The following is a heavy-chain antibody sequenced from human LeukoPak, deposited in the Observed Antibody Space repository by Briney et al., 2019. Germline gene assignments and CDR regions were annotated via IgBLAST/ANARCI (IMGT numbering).Heavy chain of an antibody. CDR2: ISSSSSTI. V-gene: IGHV3-48*01. Sequence: GGSLRLSCAASGFTFSSYSMNWVRQAPGKGLEWVSYISSSSSTIYYADSVKGRFTISRDSAKNSLYLQMNSLRAEDTAVYYCARDHDYGDYFSCWGQGTLVTVSS. D-gene: IGHD4-17*01. CDR3: ARDHDYGDYFSC. CDR1: GFTFSSYS. J-gene: IGHJ4*02.